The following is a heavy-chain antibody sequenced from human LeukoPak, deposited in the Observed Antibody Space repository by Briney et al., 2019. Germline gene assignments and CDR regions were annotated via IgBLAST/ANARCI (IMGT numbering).Heavy chain of an antibody. CDR2: ISRSSGYV. J-gene: IGHJ4*02. V-gene: IGHV3-21*01. CDR3: ARFPEGSSTWSIDF. CDR1: GFTLSSCS. Sequence: GGSLRLSCAASGFTLSSCSMNWVRQAPGKGLEWVSSISRSSGYVFYADSMKGRFTVSRDNSKDSLYLQMNTLRAEDTAVYYCARFPEGSSTWSIDFWGQGTLVTVSS. D-gene: IGHD6-13*01.